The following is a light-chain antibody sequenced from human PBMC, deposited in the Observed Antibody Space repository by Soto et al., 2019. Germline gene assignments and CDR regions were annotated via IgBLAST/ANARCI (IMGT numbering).Light chain of an antibody. Sequence: QSALTQPASVSGSPGQSITISCTGTSRDVGGYNYVSWYQQHPGKAPKLMIYDVSNRPSGVSNRFSGSKSGNTASLTISGLQAEDEADYYCSSYTSSSSLRVFGTGTKLTV. J-gene: IGLJ1*01. CDR3: SSYTSSSSLRV. CDR1: SRDVGGYNY. V-gene: IGLV2-14*01. CDR2: DVS.